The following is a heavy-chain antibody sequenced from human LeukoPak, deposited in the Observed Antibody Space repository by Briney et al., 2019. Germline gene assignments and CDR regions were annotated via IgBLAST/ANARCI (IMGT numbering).Heavy chain of an antibody. V-gene: IGHV4-34*01. CDR3: ARVGGSYYLDAFDI. CDR1: GGSFSGYY. D-gene: IGHD1-26*01. CDR2: INHSGST. Sequence: PSETLSLTCAVYGGSFSGYYWSWIRQPPGKGLEWIGEINHSGSTNYNPSLKSRVAISVDTSKNQFFLKLSSVTAADTAVYYCARVGGSYYLDAFDIWGQGTMVTVSS. J-gene: IGHJ3*02.